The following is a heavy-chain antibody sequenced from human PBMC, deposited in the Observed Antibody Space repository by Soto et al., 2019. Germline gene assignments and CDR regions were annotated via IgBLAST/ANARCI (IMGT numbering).Heavy chain of an antibody. CDR1: GGSISSYY. V-gene: IGHV4-59*08. CDR3: ARHNYGSGSTYFDY. Sequence: ETLSLTCTVSGGSISSYYWSWIRQPPGKGLEWIGYIYYSGSTNYNPSLKSRVTISVDTSKNQFSLKLNSMTAADTAVYYCARHNYGSGSTYFDYWGQGTLVTVS. D-gene: IGHD3-10*01. J-gene: IGHJ4*02. CDR2: IYYSGST.